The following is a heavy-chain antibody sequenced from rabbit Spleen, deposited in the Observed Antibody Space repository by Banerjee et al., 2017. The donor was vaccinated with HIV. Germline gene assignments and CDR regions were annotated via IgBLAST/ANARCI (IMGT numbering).Heavy chain of an antibody. J-gene: IGHJ3*01. V-gene: IGHV1S45*01. CDR3: ARAIVPWLGLTRLDL. Sequence: QQQLEESGGGLVKPGGTLTLTCTASGFTLSSSYWVCWVRQAPGKGLEWIACIGAGSSGLIYYASWAKGRFTISKTSSTTVSLQMTSLTAADTATYFCARAIVPWLGLTRLDLWGPGTLVTVS. CDR1: GFTLSSSYW. D-gene: IGHD4-1*01. CDR2: IGAGSSGLI.